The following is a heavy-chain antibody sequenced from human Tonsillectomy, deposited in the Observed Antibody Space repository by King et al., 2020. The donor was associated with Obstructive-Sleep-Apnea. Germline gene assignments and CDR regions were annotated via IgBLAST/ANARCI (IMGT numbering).Heavy chain of an antibody. CDR3: ASDFYGSETIFDY. CDR1: GFTFSNYA. V-gene: IGHV3-30*04. J-gene: IGHJ4*02. D-gene: IGHD3-10*01. CDR2: ISYDGSNK. Sequence: VQLVESGGGVVQPGRSLRLSCAASGFTFSNYAVHWVRQAPGKGLEWVAVISYDGSNKYYADSVKGRFTISRDNSKNTLYLQMNNLRTEETAVYYCASDFYGSETIFDYWGQGTLVTVSS.